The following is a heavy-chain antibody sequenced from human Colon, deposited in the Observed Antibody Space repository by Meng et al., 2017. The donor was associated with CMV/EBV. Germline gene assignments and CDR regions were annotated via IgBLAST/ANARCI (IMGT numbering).Heavy chain of an antibody. J-gene: IGHJ6*02. D-gene: IGHD2-15*01. CDR1: GFTFSDFW. CDR2: IKQDGSQK. CDR3: ARGADVMVAATPKNYYYYNMDV. V-gene: IGHV3-7*01. Sequence: GESLKISCAASGFTFSDFWMSWVRQLPGKGLEWVANIKQDGSQKHYVDSVEGRFTISRDSAKNSVLLQMSSLRVEDTAVYYCARGADVMVAATPKNYYYYNMDVWGQGTTVTVSS.